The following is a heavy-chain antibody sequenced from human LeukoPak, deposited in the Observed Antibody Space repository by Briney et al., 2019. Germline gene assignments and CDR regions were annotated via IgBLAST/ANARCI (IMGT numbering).Heavy chain of an antibody. CDR2: INHSGST. CDR3: ASDTVTTFDY. Sequence: SETLSLTCAVYGGSFNGYYWSWIRQPPGKGLEWIGKINHSGSTNYNPSLKSRVTISVDTSKNQFSLKLSSVTAADTAVYYCASDTVTTFDYWGQGTLVTVSS. V-gene: IGHV4-34*01. D-gene: IGHD4-17*01. CDR1: GGSFNGYY. J-gene: IGHJ4*02.